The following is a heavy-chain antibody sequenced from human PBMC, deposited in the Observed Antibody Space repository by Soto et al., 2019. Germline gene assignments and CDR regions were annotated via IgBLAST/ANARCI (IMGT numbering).Heavy chain of an antibody. CDR1: GGSISNYY. CDR3: AGVSHPYGSSWYMDY. CDR2: IYSSGST. D-gene: IGHD6-13*01. Sequence: QVQLQESGPGLVKPSETLSLTCTVSGGSISNYYWSWIRQPPGKGLEWIGYIYSSGSTNYNPSLQSGVNIAIDTAKNQFALKLNPVTGADTAVYYWAGVSHPYGSSWYMDYWGQGTLGTVSS. V-gene: IGHV4-59*08. J-gene: IGHJ4*02.